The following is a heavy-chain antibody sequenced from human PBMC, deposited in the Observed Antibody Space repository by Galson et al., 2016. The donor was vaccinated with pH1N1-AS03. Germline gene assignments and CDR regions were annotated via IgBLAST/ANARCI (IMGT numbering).Heavy chain of an antibody. CDR1: GGTFSSYP. D-gene: IGHD5-24*01. Sequence: SVKVSCKASGGTFSSYPITWVRQAPGQGLEWMGSITPVVGTTDVAQKFKGRVTLTTDEATTTAYMEMTSLTFDDTAIYYCARGGRHGNSRELFGSWGQGTQVVVSS. CDR2: ITPVVGTT. J-gene: IGHJ5*01. CDR3: ARGGRHGNSRELFGS. V-gene: IGHV1-69*05.